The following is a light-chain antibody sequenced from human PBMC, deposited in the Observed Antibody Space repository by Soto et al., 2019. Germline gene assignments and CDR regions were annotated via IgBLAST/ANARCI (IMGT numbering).Light chain of an antibody. Sequence: EIVLTQSPATLSLSPGERATLSCRASQSVSSYLAWCQQKPGQAPRLLIYDASNRATGIPARFSGSGSGTDFTLTISSLEPEDFAVYYCQQRSNWPYTFGQGTRLENK. CDR1: QSVSSY. CDR3: QQRSNWPYT. V-gene: IGKV3-11*01. CDR2: DAS. J-gene: IGKJ5*01.